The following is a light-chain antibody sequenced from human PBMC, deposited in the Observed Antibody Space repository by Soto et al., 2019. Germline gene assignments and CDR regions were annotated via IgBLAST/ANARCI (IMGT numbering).Light chain of an antibody. CDR1: QIISNW. Sequence: DIQVTQSPSTLSASVGDSVTISCRASQIISNWLAWYQQKPGKAPKLLIYKASNLESGVPSRFSGSGSGTDFTLTISSLQPDDFATYYCQPYNTFLLTFGPGT. CDR3: QPYNTFLLT. J-gene: IGKJ3*01. V-gene: IGKV1-5*03. CDR2: KAS.